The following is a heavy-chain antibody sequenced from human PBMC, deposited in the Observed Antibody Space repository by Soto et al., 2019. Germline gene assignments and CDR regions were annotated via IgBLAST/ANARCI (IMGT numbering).Heavy chain of an antibody. V-gene: IGHV3-21*01. CDR1: GFTFSSYS. J-gene: IGHJ4*02. D-gene: IGHD2-2*01. CDR3: ATYCSSTSCHYY. Sequence: EVQLVESGGGLVKPGGSLRLSCAASGFTFSSYSMNWVRQAPGKGLEWVSSISSSSSYIYYADSVKGRFTISRDNAKNALYMQMNSLRAEDTALYYCATYCSSTSCHYYWGQGTLVTVSS. CDR2: ISSSSSYI.